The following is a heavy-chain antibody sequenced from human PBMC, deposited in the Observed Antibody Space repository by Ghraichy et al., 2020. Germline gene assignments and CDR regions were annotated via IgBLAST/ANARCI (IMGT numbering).Heavy chain of an antibody. Sequence: GSLRLSCVASGFTFNNYAMSWVRQAPGMGLEWVSAISGPGTTTYYPDSVEGRFTISRDNSKSTLYLQLNSLRADDTAIYYCAKDTYDSSGSRYDNWGQGTLVTVSS. V-gene: IGHV3-23*01. CDR1: GFTFNNYA. CDR3: AKDTYDSSGSRYDN. CDR2: ISGPGTTT. J-gene: IGHJ4*02. D-gene: IGHD3-22*01.